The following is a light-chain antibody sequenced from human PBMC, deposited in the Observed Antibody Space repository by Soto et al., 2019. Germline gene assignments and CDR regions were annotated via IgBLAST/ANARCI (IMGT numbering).Light chain of an antibody. J-gene: IGLJ2*01. V-gene: IGLV4-69*01. CDR3: QTWGTGPYVV. CDR2: LNSDGSH. CDR1: SGHSSYA. Sequence: QPVLTQSPSASASLGASVKLTCTLSSGHSSYAIAWHQQQPEKGPRYLMKLNSDGSHSKGGGIPDRFSGSSSGAARYLTISRLQSEDEADYSCQTWGTGPYVVFGGGTKLTVL.